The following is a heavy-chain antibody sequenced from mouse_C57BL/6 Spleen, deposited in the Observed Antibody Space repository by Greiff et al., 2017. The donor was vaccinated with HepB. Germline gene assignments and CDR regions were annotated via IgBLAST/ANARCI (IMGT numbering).Heavy chain of an antibody. CDR2: IYPGDGDT. V-gene: IGHV1-82*01. D-gene: IGHD2-3*01. J-gene: IGHJ3*01. CDR1: GYAFSSSW. CDR3: ARQNDGYSFAY. Sequence: QVQLKESGPELVKPGASVKISCKASGYAFSSSWLNWVKQRPGKGLEWIGRIYPGDGDTNYNGKFKGKSTLTADKSSSTAYMQLSSLTSEDSAVYFCARQNDGYSFAYWGQGTLVTVSA.